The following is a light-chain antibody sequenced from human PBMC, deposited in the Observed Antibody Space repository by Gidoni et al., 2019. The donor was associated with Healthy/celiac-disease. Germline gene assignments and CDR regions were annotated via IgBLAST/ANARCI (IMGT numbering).Light chain of an antibody. CDR2: TAS. Sequence: DIQMTQSPSTLSASVGDRVTITCRASQSISSWFAWYQQKPGKAPKLLIDTASSLESGVPSRFSGRGAGTEFTLTISSLQHDDVATYYCQQYNSYPWTFGQGTKVEIK. J-gene: IGKJ1*01. CDR3: QQYNSYPWT. V-gene: IGKV1-5*03. CDR1: QSISSW.